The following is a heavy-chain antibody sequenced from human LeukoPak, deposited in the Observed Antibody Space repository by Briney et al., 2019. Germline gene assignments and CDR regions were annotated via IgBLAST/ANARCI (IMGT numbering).Heavy chain of an antibody. Sequence: GGSLRLSCAASGFTVSNNYMTWVRQPPGKGLKWVSVMYSVGSTYYADSVKGRFTISRDNSKNTLYLLMNSLRAEDTAVYYCAGSLAYCGGDCRLGDYWGQGTLVTVSS. V-gene: IGHV3-66*01. J-gene: IGHJ4*02. CDR3: AGSLAYCGGDCRLGDY. D-gene: IGHD2-21*02. CDR1: GFTVSNNY. CDR2: MYSVGST.